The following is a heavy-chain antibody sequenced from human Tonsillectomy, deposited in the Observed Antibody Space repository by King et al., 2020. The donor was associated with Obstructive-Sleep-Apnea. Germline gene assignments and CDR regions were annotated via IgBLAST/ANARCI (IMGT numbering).Heavy chain of an antibody. CDR1: GFSFDDYA. V-gene: IGHV3-9*01. CDR2: INWNSGKI. CDR3: VKDRAGGVPDAFDI. D-gene: IGHD3-16*01. Sequence: DVQLVESGGGLVQPGRSLRLSCAASGFSFDDYAMHWVRQAPGKGLEWVSGINWNSGKIGYADSVKGRFTISRDNAKNSLYLQMNSLRAEDTALYYCVKDRAGGVPDAFDIWGQGTMVTVSS. J-gene: IGHJ3*02.